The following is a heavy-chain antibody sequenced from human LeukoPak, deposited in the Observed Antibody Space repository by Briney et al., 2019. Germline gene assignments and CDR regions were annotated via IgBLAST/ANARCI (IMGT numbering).Heavy chain of an antibody. J-gene: IGHJ4*02. CDR2: INPNSGGT. CDR3: ASWGSGSYYVDY. CDR1: GYTFTGCY. V-gene: IGHV1-2*06. Sequence: ASVKVSXKASGYTFTGCYMHWGRQAPGQGLEWMGRINPNSGGTNYAQKFQGRVTMTRDTSISTAYMELSRLRSDDTAVYYCASWGSGSYYVDYWGQGTLVTVSS. D-gene: IGHD3-10*01.